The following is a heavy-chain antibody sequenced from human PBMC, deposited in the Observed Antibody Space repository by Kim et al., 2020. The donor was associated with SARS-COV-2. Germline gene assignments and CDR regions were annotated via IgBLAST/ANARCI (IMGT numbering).Heavy chain of an antibody. CDR2: ISSSGSTI. CDR1: GFTFSDYY. V-gene: IGHV3-11*04. D-gene: IGHD2-2*01. Sequence: GGSLRLSCAASGFTFSDYYMSWIRQAPGKGLEWVSYISSSGSTIYYADSVKGRFTISRDNAKNSLYLQMNSLRAEDTAVYYCARLYCSSTSCLIAAAGHYGMDVWGQGTTVTVSS. J-gene: IGHJ6*02. CDR3: ARLYCSSTSCLIAAAGHYGMDV.